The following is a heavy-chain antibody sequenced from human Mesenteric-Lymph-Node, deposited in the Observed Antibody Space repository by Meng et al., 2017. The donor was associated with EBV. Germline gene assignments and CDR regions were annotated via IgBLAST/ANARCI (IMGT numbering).Heavy chain of an antibody. V-gene: IGHV3-21*01. CDR1: GFSLSSYN. D-gene: IGHD4-17*01. CDR2: ISSSSSHI. CDR3: AGDPGVDY. J-gene: IGHJ4*02. Sequence: EVQLVESGGGLVKPGGSLRLSCAASGFSLSSYNMNWVRQAPGKGLEWVSCISSSSSHIYYADSVKGRFTISRDNAKNSLYLQMNNLRAEDTAIYYCAGDPGVDYWGQGTLVTVSS.